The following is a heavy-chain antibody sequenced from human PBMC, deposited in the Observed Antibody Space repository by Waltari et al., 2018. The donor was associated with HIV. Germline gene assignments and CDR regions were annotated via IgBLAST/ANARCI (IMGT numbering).Heavy chain of an antibody. CDR3: ARGLYVTYIRPSYAFDI. CDR2: ISHGGSP. Sequence: VRLQQWGAGLLKLSETLSLTCAVSGGSFSGYYWSWIRQPSGKGLEWIGEISHGGSPNYNASLKSRVTISVDTSKNQFSLNLTAVAAADTAVYYCARGLYVTYIRPSYAFDIWGQGSMVTVSS. D-gene: IGHD3-10*02. J-gene: IGHJ3*02. V-gene: IGHV4-34*02. CDR1: GGSFSGYY.